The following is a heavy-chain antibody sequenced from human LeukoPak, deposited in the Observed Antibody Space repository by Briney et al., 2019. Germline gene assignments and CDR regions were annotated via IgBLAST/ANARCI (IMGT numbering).Heavy chain of an antibody. CDR2: ISAYNGNT. J-gene: IGHJ4*02. CDR1: GYTFTSYG. CDR3: ARDPGYCYDSSGYYPDY. D-gene: IGHD3-22*01. Sequence: ASVKVSCKASGYTFTSYGISWVRQAPGQGLEWMGWISAYNGNTNYAQKLQGRVTMTTDTSTSTAYMELRSLRSDDTAVYYCARDPGYCYDSSGYYPDYWGQGTLVTVSS. V-gene: IGHV1-18*01.